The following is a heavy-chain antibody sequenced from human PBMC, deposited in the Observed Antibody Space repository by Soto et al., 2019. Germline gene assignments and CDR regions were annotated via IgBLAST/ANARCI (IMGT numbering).Heavy chain of an antibody. CDR2: IYYSGST. V-gene: IGHV4-59*08. J-gene: IGHJ4*02. Sequence: PLEILSLTCTVSGCSISSYYWSWIRQPPGKGLEWIGYIYYSGSTNYNPSLKSRVTISVDTSKNQFSLKLSSVTAADTAVYYCARRWGRTFDYWGQGTLVTVSS. CDR1: GCSISSYY. D-gene: IGHD7-27*01. CDR3: ARRWGRTFDY.